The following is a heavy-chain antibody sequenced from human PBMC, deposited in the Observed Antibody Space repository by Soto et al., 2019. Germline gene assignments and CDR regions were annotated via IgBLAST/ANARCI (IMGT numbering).Heavy chain of an antibody. CDR2: ISSDGDIT. CDR1: GVTFREYS. Sequence: VGSLRLSCSYSGVTFREYSMHWVRQAPGKGLQSVSTISSDGDITYYADSVKGRFTISRDNSKNTLYLQMNSLRPEDTAVYYCVKVSTFYDILTGYYSTNFFDPWGQGTLVTVSS. J-gene: IGHJ5*02. CDR3: VKVSTFYDILTGYYSTNFFDP. D-gene: IGHD3-9*01. V-gene: IGHV3-64D*06.